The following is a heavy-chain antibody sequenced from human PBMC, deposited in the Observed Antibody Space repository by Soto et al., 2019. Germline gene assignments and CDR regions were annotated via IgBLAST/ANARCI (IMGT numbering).Heavy chain of an antibody. D-gene: IGHD4-17*01. V-gene: IGHV1-69*13. CDR2: IIPIFGTA. Sequence: GASVKVSCKASGGTFSSYAISWVRQAPGQGLEWMGGIIPIFGTANYAQKFQGRVTITADESTSTAYMELSSLRSEDTAVYYCARTARDGDYGDYYGMDVWGQGTTVTVSS. CDR1: GGTFSSYA. J-gene: IGHJ6*02. CDR3: ARTARDGDYGDYYGMDV.